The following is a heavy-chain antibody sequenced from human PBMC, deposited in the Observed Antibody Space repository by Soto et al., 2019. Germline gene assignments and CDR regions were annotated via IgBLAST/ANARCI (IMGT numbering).Heavy chain of an antibody. CDR3: AKGGGSKDYYDTSGYYLYYYYAMDV. CDR2: LSGSGVST. CDR1: GFTFSSYA. V-gene: IGHV3-23*01. Sequence: EVQLLESGGGLVQPGGSLRLSCAASGFTFSSYAMTWVRQAPGKGLEWVSALSGSGVSTYYADSVKGRFTISRDNSKNTLYLQMKSLRAADTAVYYCAKGGGSKDYYDTSGYYLYYYYAMDVWGQGTTVTVSS. D-gene: IGHD3-22*01. J-gene: IGHJ6*02.